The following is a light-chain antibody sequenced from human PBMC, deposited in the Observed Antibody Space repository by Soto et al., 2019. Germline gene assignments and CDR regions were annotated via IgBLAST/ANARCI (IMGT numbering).Light chain of an antibody. CDR3: QQRHMWPIT. J-gene: IGKJ5*01. CDR2: DAY. CDR1: QSFRGL. V-gene: IGKV3-11*01. Sequence: EVVVTQSPVPLSLSPAERATLSCRSSQSFRGLLAWYQQKPGQAPRLLIYDAYNRATGIPPRFSGSGSGTDFTLTISSLEPEDSAVYYCQQRHMWPITFGQGTRLEIK.